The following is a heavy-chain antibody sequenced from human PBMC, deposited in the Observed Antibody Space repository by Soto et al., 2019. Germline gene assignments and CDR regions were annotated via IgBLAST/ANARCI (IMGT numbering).Heavy chain of an antibody. D-gene: IGHD5-12*01. J-gene: IGHJ4*02. CDR3: AIDRRGYDYNGRTYYFDY. Sequence: SETLSLTCTVSGGSISSSSYYWGWIRQPPGKGLEWIGSIYYSGSTYYNPSLKSRVTISVDTSKNLFSLKLSSVTAADTAVYYCAIDRRGYDYNGRTYYFDYWGQGTLVTVSS. CDR2: IYYSGST. V-gene: IGHV4-39*02. CDR1: GGSISSSSYY.